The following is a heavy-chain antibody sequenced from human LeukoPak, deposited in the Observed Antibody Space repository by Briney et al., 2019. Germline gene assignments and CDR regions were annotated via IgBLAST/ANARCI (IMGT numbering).Heavy chain of an antibody. CDR2: IKYDGSEI. CDR1: GFTLSSYW. V-gene: IGHV3-7*01. D-gene: IGHD6-13*01. J-gene: IGHJ4*02. Sequence: GGSLRLSCAASGFTLSSYWMSWVRQAPGKGLEWVANIKYDGSEIDYVDSVKGRFAISRDNAKNSLYLQMNSLRAEDTAVYYCARDIAAPGLFFDYWGQGTLVTVSS. CDR3: ARDIAAPGLFFDY.